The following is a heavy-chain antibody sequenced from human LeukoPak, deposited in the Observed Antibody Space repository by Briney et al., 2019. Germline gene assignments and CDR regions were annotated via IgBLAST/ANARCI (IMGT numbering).Heavy chain of an antibody. Sequence: ASVKVSCKASGYTFLEYGISWVRQAPGQGLEWMGWIRGDNGNTNYAQKFQDRVTMTTDTSTSTAYMEMKNLRSDDTALCYCVRVKSINWWGNFDYWGQGTLVAVSS. J-gene: IGHJ4*02. D-gene: IGHD3-16*01. V-gene: IGHV1-18*01. CDR3: VRVKSINWWGNFDY. CDR1: GYTFLEYG. CDR2: IRGDNGNT.